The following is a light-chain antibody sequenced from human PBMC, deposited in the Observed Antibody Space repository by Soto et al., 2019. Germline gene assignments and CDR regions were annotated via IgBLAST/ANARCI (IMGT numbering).Light chain of an antibody. Sequence: DTVLTQSPGTLSLTSGERATLSCRASQSISGTYVAWYQQKPGQAPRLLIYSASTRATGIPDRFSGSGSGTDFTLPISRLEPEDFAVYYCQQYGSSPWTFGQGTKVDI. CDR3: QQYGSSPWT. CDR2: SAS. V-gene: IGKV3-20*01. J-gene: IGKJ1*01. CDR1: QSISGTY.